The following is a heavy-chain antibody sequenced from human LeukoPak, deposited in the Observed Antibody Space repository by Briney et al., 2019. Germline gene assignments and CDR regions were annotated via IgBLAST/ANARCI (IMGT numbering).Heavy chain of an antibody. J-gene: IGHJ6*02. D-gene: IGHD2-21*01. Sequence: ASVKVSCQASGYTFTGYYMHWVRQGPGQGLEWMGWINPNNGGTNSAQKFQDRVAMTRDTSISTAYMELSRLRSDDTAVYYCARGDYYHAMDVWGQGTTVTVSS. V-gene: IGHV1-2*02. CDR3: ARGDYYHAMDV. CDR1: GYTFTGYY. CDR2: INPNNGGT.